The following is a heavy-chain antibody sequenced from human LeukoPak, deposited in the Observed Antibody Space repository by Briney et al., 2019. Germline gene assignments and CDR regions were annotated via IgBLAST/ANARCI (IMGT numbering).Heavy chain of an antibody. D-gene: IGHD3-22*01. V-gene: IGHV3-53*01. J-gene: IGHJ4*02. CDR1: GFTVSSNY. Sequence: PGGSLRLSCAASGFTVSSNYMSWVRQASGKGLEWVSVIYSGGSTYYSDSVTGRFTISRDNSKNTLYLQMNSLRAEDTAVYYCARVSSWYYYDSSGEGDYWGQGTLVTVSS. CDR3: ARVSSWYYYDSSGEGDY. CDR2: IYSGGST.